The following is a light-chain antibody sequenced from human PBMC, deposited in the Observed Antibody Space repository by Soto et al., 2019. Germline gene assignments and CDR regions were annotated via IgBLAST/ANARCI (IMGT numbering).Light chain of an antibody. CDR1: SGSVSTSYY. CDR2: NTH. CDR3: SSYTDRKNLV. Sequence: QTVVTQEPSFSVSPGGTVTLTCALRSGSVSTSYYPSWYQQTPGQAPRTLIYNTHTRSSGVPDRFSGSKSGNTASLTVSALQAEDEADYYCSSYTDRKNLVFGTGTKLTVL. J-gene: IGLJ1*01. V-gene: IGLV8-61*01.